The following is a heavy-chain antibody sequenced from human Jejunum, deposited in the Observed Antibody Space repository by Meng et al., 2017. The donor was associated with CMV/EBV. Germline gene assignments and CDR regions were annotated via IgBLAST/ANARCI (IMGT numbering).Heavy chain of an antibody. CDR3: ARADYHDSSGYLVS. V-gene: IGHV4-4*02. CDR1: GGAMRPGDDW. D-gene: IGHD3-22*01. CDR2: IYHTEGT. Sequence: VSGGAMRPGDDWWSRVRHPPETGLEWIGEIYHTEGTNYNPSLKNRVTVSLDKSTNHFSLKLSSVTAADTAVYYCARADYHDSSGYLVSWGQGLLVTV. J-gene: IGHJ5*02.